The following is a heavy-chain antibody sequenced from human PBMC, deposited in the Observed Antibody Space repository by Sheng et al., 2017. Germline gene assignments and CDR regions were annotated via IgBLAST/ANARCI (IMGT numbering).Heavy chain of an antibody. CDR3: ARVRAQVPADY. CDR1: GFTFSSYE. Sequence: EVQLVESGGGLVQPGGSLRLSCEASGFTFSSYEMNWVRQAPGKGLDWVSYISSSATTIYYADSVKGRFTISRDNAKNSLYLEMNSLRAEDTAVYYCARVRAQVPADYWGRERWSPSPQ. D-gene: IGHD2-2*01. V-gene: IGHV3-48*03. J-gene: IGHJ4*02. CDR2: ISSSATTI.